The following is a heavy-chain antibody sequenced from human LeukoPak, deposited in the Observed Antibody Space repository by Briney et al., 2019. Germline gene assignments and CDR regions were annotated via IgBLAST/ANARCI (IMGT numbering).Heavy chain of an antibody. CDR2: INPSGGST. J-gene: IGHJ4*02. D-gene: IGHD3-22*01. Sequence: ASVKVSCKASGYTXTSYYMHWVRQAPGQGLEWMGIINPSGGSTSYAQKFQGRVTMTRDMSTSTVYMELSSLRSEDTAVYYCARELDSSGYYPPFDYWGQGTLVTVSS. CDR3: ARELDSSGYYPPFDY. CDR1: GYTXTSYY. V-gene: IGHV1-46*01.